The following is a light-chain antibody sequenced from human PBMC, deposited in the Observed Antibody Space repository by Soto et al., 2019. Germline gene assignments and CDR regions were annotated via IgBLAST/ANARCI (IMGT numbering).Light chain of an antibody. Sequence: EHMLTERSGTLSLTAGERXTLFCRXSQSIATSQLAWYQQKPGQATRLLIYGASRRATGIPDRFTGSGSGTDFTLTISRLEPQDFAVYYCQQYVRSPWPFGQGTKLDIK. CDR3: QQYVRSPWP. V-gene: IGKV3-20*01. J-gene: IGKJ1*01. CDR2: GAS. CDR1: QSIATSQ.